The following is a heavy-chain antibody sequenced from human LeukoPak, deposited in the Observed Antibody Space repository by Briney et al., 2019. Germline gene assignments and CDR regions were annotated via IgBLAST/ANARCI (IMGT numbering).Heavy chain of an antibody. J-gene: IGHJ5*02. V-gene: IGHV3-21*01. CDR2: ISSSSSYI. CDR3: ARVMTTVTSWFDP. CDR1: GFTFSSYS. D-gene: IGHD4-17*01. Sequence: GGSLRLSCAASGFTFSSYSMNWVRQAPGKGLEWVSSISSSSSYIYYADSVKGRFTISRDNAKNSLYLQMNSLRAEDTAVYYCARVMTTVTSWFDPWGQGTLVTVSS.